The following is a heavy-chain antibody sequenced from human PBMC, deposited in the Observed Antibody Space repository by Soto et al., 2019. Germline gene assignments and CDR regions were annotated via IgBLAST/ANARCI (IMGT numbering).Heavy chain of an antibody. CDR3: ARAPFPAGSHFHNAFDI. Sequence: QPGGSLRLSCVASGFTVATNYMSWVRQAPGKGLEWVSVIYTDGTTHYTDSVKGRFTISRDNSKNTVYLQLNSLSAEDTAMFFCARAPFPAGSHFHNAFDIWGQGTMVTVSS. V-gene: IGHV3-53*01. CDR1: GFTVATNY. J-gene: IGHJ3*02. D-gene: IGHD3-10*01. CDR2: IYTDGTT.